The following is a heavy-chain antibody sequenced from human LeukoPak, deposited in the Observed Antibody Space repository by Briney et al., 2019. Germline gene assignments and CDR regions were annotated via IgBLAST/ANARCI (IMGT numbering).Heavy chain of an antibody. CDR1: RGSIQSHF. J-gene: IGHJ4*02. Sequence: TASETLSLTRTVSRGSIQSHFWSWVRQPAGKGLEWIGRVFDSGNTDYNPSLNGRVTLSVDTSKNEFSLTLTSVTAADTAVYYCAREGQWLGEMDFWGPGILVTVSS. D-gene: IGHD6-19*01. CDR2: VFDSGNT. V-gene: IGHV4-4*07. CDR3: AREGQWLGEMDF.